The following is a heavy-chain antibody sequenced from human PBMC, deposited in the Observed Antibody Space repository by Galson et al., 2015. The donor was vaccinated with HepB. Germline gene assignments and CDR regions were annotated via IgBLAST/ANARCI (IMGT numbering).Heavy chain of an antibody. CDR2: ISYHGSNK. Sequence: SLRLSCAASGFSFSTYDMHWVRQAPGKGLEWLAVISYHGSNKYYADSVKGRFTISRDNSKNTLYLQMDSLRAEDTAVYYCARGDDSSGYYISYALHMWGQGTMVTVSS. CDR3: ARGDDSSGYYISYALHM. D-gene: IGHD3-22*01. V-gene: IGHV3-30-3*01. J-gene: IGHJ3*02. CDR1: GFSFSTYD.